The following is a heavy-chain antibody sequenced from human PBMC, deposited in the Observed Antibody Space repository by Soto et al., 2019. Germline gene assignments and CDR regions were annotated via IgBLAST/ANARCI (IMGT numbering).Heavy chain of an antibody. CDR2: IWYDGSNK. Sequence: QVQLVESGGGVVQPGRSLRLSCAASGFTFSSYGMHWVRQAPGKGLEWVAVIWYDGSNKYYADSVKGRFTISRDNSKNTLYLQMNSLRDEDTAVYYCARESYGYCSGGSCYLYYYYGMDVWGQGTTVTVSS. CDR1: GFTFSSYG. V-gene: IGHV3-33*01. J-gene: IGHJ6*02. D-gene: IGHD2-15*01. CDR3: ARESYGYCSGGSCYLYYYYGMDV.